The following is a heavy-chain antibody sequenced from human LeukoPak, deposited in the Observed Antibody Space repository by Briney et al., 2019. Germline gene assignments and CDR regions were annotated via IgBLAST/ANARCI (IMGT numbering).Heavy chain of an antibody. D-gene: IGHD3-16*01. CDR1: GYTFTVYY. Sequence: ASVKVSCKASGYTFTVYYMHCVRQAPGQGLECMGWINPNSGGTDYAQKCQGRVTMTRDTSTSTAYMELISLRSDDTAVYYCARSSGTTFGLSDYWGQGTLVTVSS. CDR3: ARSSGTTFGLSDY. J-gene: IGHJ4*02. CDR2: INPNSGGT. V-gene: IGHV1-2*02.